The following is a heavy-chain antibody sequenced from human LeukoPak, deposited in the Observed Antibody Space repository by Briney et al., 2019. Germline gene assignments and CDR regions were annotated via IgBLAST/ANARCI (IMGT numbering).Heavy chain of an antibody. CDR1: GFTFSSYA. Sequence: GGSLRLSCAASGFTFSSYAMSWVRQAPGKGLEWVSAISGSGGSTYYADSVKGRFTISRDNSKNTLYLQMNSLRAEDTAVYYCANQRDYGDAFDIWGQGTMVTVSS. D-gene: IGHD4-17*01. CDR2: ISGSGGST. V-gene: IGHV3-23*01. CDR3: ANQRDYGDAFDI. J-gene: IGHJ3*02.